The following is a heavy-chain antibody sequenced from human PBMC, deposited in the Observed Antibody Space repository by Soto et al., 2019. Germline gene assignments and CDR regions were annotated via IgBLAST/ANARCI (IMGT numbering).Heavy chain of an antibody. Sequence: SETLSLTCTVSGGSMSSYYWSWIRQPPGKGLEWIGYIYYSGSTNYNPSLKSRVTISVDTSKNQFSLKLSSVTAADTAVYYCARGPPWFGELFGAFDIWGQGTMVTVSS. J-gene: IGHJ3*02. V-gene: IGHV4-59*08. CDR3: ARGPPWFGELFGAFDI. CDR2: IYYSGST. D-gene: IGHD3-10*01. CDR1: GGSMSSYY.